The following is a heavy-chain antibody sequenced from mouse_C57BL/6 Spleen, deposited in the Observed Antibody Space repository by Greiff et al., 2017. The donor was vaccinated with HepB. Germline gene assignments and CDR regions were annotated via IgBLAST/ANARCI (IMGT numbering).Heavy chain of an antibody. J-gene: IGHJ3*01. CDR1: GYSITSGYY. V-gene: IGHV3-6*01. D-gene: IGHD3-2*02. CDR2: ISYDGSN. Sequence: EVKLQESGPGLVKPSQSLSLTCSVTGYSITSGYYWNWIRQFPGNKLEWMGYISYDGSNNYNPSLKNRISITRDTSKNQFFLKLNSVTTEDTATYSCARDSSGPAWFAYLGQGTLVTVSA. CDR3: ARDSSGPAWFAY.